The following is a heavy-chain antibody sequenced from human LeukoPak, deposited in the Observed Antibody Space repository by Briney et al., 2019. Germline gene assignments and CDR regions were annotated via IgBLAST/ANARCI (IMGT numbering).Heavy chain of an antibody. CDR2: IYYSGST. V-gene: IGHV4-59*08. J-gene: IGHJ6*02. D-gene: IGHD6-19*01. CDR1: GGSISSYY. CDR3: ARSIVVAGIVSDYYYYAMDV. Sequence: SETLSLTCSVSGGSISSYYWSWIRQPPGKGLEWIVYIYYSGSTTYNPSLKSRVTISLQTSKKQFSLKLSSVTAEDTAVYYCARSIVVAGIVSDYYYYAMDVWGQGTTVTVSS.